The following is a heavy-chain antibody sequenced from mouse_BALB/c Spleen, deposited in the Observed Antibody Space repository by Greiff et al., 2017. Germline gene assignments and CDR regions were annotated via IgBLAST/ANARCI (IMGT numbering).Heavy chain of an antibody. CDR2: IRNKANGYTT. CDR1: GFTFTDYY. V-gene: IGHV7-3*02. J-gene: IGHJ4*01. Sequence: DVMLVESGGGLVQPGGSLRLSCATSGFTFTDYYMSWVRQPPGKALEWLGFIRNKANGYTTEYSASVKGRFTISRYNSQSILYLQMNTLRAEDSATYYCAREGYYAMDYWGQGTSVTVSS. CDR3: AREGYYAMDY.